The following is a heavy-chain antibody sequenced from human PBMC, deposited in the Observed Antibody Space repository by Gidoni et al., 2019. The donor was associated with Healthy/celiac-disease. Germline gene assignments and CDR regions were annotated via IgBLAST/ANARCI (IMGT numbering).Heavy chain of an antibody. V-gene: IGHV3-30*04. D-gene: IGHD3-22*01. J-gene: IGHJ4*02. CDR2: ISYDGSNK. Sequence: QVQLVESGGGVVQPGRALRLSCAASGFPFSSYAMHWVRQAPGQGLVWVAVISYDGSNKYYADSVNGRFTISRDNSKNTLYLQMNSLRAEDTAVYYCARGVRWGYDSRGTPDYWGQGTLVTVSS. CDR1: GFPFSSYA. CDR3: ARGVRWGYDSRGTPDY.